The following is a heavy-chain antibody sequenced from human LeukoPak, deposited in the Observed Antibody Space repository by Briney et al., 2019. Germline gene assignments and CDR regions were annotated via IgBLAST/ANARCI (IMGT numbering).Heavy chain of an antibody. CDR3: ARVVDHDYGDYYLDY. D-gene: IGHD4-17*01. J-gene: IGHJ4*02. V-gene: IGHV3-30*03. Sequence: GGSLRLSCAASGSTFSSYGMHWVRQAPGKGLEWVAVISYDGSNKYYADSVKGRFTISRDNSKNTLYLQMNSLRAEDTAVYYCARVVDHDYGDYYLDYWGQGTLVTVSS. CDR1: GSTFSSYG. CDR2: ISYDGSNK.